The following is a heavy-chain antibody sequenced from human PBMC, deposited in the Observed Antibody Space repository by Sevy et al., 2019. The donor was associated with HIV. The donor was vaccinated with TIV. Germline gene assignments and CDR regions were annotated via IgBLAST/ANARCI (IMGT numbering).Heavy chain of an antibody. D-gene: IGHD6-19*01. V-gene: IGHV3-23*01. CDR3: AKSLYSSIAVAGTWAFDI. CDR1: GFTFSSYV. Sequence: GGSLRLSCAASGFTFSSYVMSWVRQAPGKGLEWVSAISGSGGSTYYADSVKGRFTISRDNSKNTLYLQMNSLRAEDTAVYYCAKSLYSSIAVAGTWAFDIWGQGTMVTVSS. J-gene: IGHJ3*02. CDR2: ISGSGGST.